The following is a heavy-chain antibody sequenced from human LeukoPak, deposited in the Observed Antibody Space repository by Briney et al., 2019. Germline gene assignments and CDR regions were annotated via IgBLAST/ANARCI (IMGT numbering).Heavy chain of an antibody. CDR1: GFTFSSYA. V-gene: IGHV3-23*01. CDR2: ISGSGGST. CDR3: ARGYCSGGSCYSGNWFDP. J-gene: IGHJ5*02. Sequence: EGSLRLSCAASGFTFSSYAMSWVRQAPGKGLEWVSAISGSGGSTYYADSVKGRFTISRDNSKNTLYLQMNSLRAEDTAVYYCARGYCSGGSCYSGNWFDPWGQGTLVTVSS. D-gene: IGHD2-15*01.